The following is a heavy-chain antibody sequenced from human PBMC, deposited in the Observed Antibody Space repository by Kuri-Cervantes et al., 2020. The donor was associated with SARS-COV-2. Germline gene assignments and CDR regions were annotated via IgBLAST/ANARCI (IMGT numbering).Heavy chain of an antibody. CDR2: INWNGGST. D-gene: IGHD3-16*01. V-gene: IGHV3-23*01. Sequence: GGSLRLSCAASGFTFSNAWMSWVRQAPGKGLEWVSGINWNGGSTGYADSVKGRFTISRDNSKNTLYLQMNSLRAEDTAVYYCAKDGKIGGNYSDYWGQGTLVTVSS. CDR3: AKDGKIGGNYSDY. J-gene: IGHJ4*02. CDR1: GFTFSNAW.